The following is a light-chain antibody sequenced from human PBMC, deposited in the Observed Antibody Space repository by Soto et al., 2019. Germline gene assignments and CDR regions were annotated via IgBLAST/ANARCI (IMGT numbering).Light chain of an antibody. V-gene: IGLV4-69*01. CDR3: QTWGAGIPV. CDR1: SEHSNYG. Sequence: QSVLTQSPSASASRGASVTLTCTLNSEHSNYGIAWHQQQPQTGPRFLMRVEEDGSHKKGDGISDRFSGSSFGADRYLTISDLQSDDEADYYCQTWGAGIPVFGGGTKLTVL. J-gene: IGLJ3*02. CDR2: VEEDGSH.